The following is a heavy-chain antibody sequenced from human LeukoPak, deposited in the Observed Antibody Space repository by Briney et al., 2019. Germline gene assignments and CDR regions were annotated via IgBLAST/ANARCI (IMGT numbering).Heavy chain of an antibody. CDR1: GGSISSYY. J-gene: IGHJ3*02. CDR3: ARHTATVTTTQDAFDI. D-gene: IGHD4-17*01. V-gene: IGHV4-59*08. Sequence: SETLSLTCTVSGGSISSYYWSWIRQPPGKGLEWIGYIYYSGSTNYNPSLKSRVTISVDTSKNQFSLKLSSVTAADTAVYYCARHTATVTTTQDAFDIWGQGTMVTVSS. CDR2: IYYSGST.